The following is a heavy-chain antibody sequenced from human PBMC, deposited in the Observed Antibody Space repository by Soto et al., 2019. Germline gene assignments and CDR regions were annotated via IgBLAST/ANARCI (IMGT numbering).Heavy chain of an antibody. Sequence: PSETLSLTCAASGGAFRGFDWSWIRQSPGKGLEWIGEVHRRGSLNYNPSLKSRGTISHDMSKSQLSLRLTSVTAADTGVYFCARYGRDDYGKTTWFDPWGQGTLVTVSS. CDR3: ARYGRDDYGKTTWFDP. CDR1: GGAFRGFD. CDR2: VHRRGSL. D-gene: IGHD2-21*02. J-gene: IGHJ5*02. V-gene: IGHV4-34*01.